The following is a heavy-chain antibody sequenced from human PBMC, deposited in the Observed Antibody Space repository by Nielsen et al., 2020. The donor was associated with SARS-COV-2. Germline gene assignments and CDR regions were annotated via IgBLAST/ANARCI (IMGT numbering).Heavy chain of an antibody. CDR2: IGGGGGRT. Sequence: GESLKISCAASGFTFSSYAMSWVRQAPGKGLEWVSGIGGGGGRTNYAGSVKGRFSISRDNSKNTLHLQMNSLRAEDTAIYYCVRSALYSSSSRWFDPWGQGTLVTVSS. CDR3: VRSALYSSSSRWFDP. D-gene: IGHD6-6*01. J-gene: IGHJ5*02. CDR1: GFTFSSYA. V-gene: IGHV3-23*01.